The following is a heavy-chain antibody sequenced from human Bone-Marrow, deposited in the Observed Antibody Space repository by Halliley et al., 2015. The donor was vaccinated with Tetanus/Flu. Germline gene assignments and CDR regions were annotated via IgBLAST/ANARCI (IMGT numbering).Heavy chain of an antibody. Sequence: LRLSCIVSGGAMSGSSFYWGWIRQPPGKGLEWVGSIYYSGSTNYNPSLKSRVTISIDTSKNQFSLRLSSVTAADTAVYYCARAMAPSTAFSPFDYWGPGTLVTVSS. CDR2: IYYSGST. V-gene: IGHV4-39*01. J-gene: IGHJ4*02. CDR1: GGAMSGSSFY. CDR3: ARAMAPSTAFSPFDY. D-gene: IGHD3-3*01.